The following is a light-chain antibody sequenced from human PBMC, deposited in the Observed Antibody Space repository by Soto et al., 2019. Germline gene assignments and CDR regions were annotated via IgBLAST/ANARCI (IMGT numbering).Light chain of an antibody. CDR3: QQHHSYPRT. CDR1: QNISNE. CDR2: GTS. V-gene: IGKV1-6*01. Sequence: AIEMTQSPPSLSASAGDRVILTCRASQNISNELGWYQQKPGKAPKLLIHGTSNLQGGVPLRLSGSGSGTDFTLTISSLQPEDFATYYCQQHHSYPRTFGQGTRVEIK. J-gene: IGKJ1*01.